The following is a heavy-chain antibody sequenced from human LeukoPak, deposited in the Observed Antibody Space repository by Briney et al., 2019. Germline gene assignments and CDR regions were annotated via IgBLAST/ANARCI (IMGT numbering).Heavy chain of an antibody. CDR1: GFTFSSYN. CDR2: ISGRGNTI. J-gene: IGHJ4*02. CDR3: ARDPPALEDFDY. V-gene: IGHV3-48*04. Sequence: GGSLRLSCAASGFTFSSYNMNWVRQAPGRGLEWVSYISGRGNTIKYADSVKGRFTISRNNGKNLLYLHMSSLRAEDTAVYYCARDPPALEDFDYWGQGTQVTVSS.